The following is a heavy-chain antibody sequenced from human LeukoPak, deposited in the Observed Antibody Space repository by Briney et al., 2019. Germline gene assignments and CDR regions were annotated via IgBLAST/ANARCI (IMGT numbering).Heavy chain of an antibody. Sequence: GGSLRLSCAASGVTVDSNSMSWVRQAPGKGLEWVSVIYSGGITYYADSVKGRFTISRDNSKNTLYLQMNSLRTEDTAVYYCASTTYYYYYGMDVWGQGTTVTVSS. V-gene: IGHV3-66*01. J-gene: IGHJ6*02. D-gene: IGHD1-26*01. CDR2: IYSGGIT. CDR1: GVTVDSNS. CDR3: ASTTYYYYYGMDV.